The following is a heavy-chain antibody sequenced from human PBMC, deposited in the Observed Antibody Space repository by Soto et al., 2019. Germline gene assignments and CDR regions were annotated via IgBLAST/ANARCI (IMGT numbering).Heavy chain of an antibody. V-gene: IGHV4-4*07. Sequence: QMQVQESGPGLVKTSETLSLTCTVSGGSVSDYYWSWVRQPAGKGLEWIGRMFPGGTTNYNPSLQRRVTMSVDTSKNHVYLSLSAVTAADTAVYYCATYRKFFQIWGQGTKVTVSS. CDR1: GGSVSDYY. J-gene: IGHJ3*02. CDR2: MFPGGTT. CDR3: ATYRKFFQI.